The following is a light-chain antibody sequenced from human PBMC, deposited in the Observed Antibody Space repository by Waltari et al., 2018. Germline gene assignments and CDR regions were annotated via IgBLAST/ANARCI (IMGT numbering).Light chain of an antibody. CDR3: QEYVTLPAT. CDR2: GAS. CDR1: QSVSRA. V-gene: IGKV3-20*01. J-gene: IGKJ1*01. Sequence: EIVLTQSPGTLSLSPGERATLSCRASQSVSRALAWYQQNPGQAPRLLIYGASSRATGIPDRFSGSGSGTDFSLTISRREPEDFAVYYCQEYVTLPATFGQGTKVEI.